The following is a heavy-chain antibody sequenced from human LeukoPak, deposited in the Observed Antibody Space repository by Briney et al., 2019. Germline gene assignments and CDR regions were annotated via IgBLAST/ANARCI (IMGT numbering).Heavy chain of an antibody. J-gene: IGHJ4*02. D-gene: IGHD3-22*01. Sequence: GGSLRLSCAASGFTFSSYEMNWVRQAPGKGLGWVSYIRSSGSTISYADSVKGRFTISRDNAKNSMYLQMNSRIGEDTAVYYCARVNWGGSSGYYYGDDYWGQGTLVTVSS. CDR2: IRSSGSTI. V-gene: IGHV3-48*03. CDR3: ARVNWGGSSGYYYGDDY. CDR1: GFTFSSYE.